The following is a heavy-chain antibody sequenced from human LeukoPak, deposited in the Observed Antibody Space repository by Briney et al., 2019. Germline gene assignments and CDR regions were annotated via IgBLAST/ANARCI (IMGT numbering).Heavy chain of an antibody. CDR2: FDPEDGET. CDR3: ARYFYDSSGYPYYFDY. J-gene: IGHJ4*02. CDR1: GYTLTELS. V-gene: IGHV1-24*01. Sequence: ASVKVSCKVSGYTLTELSMHWVRQAPGKGLEWMGGFDPEDGETIYAQKFQGRVTMTEDTSTDTAYMELSSLRSEDTAVYYCARYFYDSSGYPYYFDYWGQGTLVTVSS. D-gene: IGHD3-22*01.